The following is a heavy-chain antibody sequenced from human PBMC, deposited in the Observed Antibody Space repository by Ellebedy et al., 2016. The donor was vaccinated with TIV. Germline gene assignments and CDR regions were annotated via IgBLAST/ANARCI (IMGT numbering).Heavy chain of an antibody. CDR3: ARERMVRGVTYSAYHGMDV. D-gene: IGHD3-10*01. Sequence: GGSLRLSXAASGFTFSSYWMSWVRQAPGKGLEWVANINQYGSEIYYVDSVKGRFTISRDNAKNSLNLQMNSLRAEDTAVYYCARERMVRGVTYSAYHGMDVWGQGTTVTVSS. V-gene: IGHV3-7*01. CDR1: GFTFSSYW. J-gene: IGHJ6*02. CDR2: INQYGSEI.